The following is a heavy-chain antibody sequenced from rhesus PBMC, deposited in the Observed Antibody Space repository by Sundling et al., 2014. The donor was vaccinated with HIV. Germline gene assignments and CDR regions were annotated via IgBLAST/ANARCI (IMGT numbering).Heavy chain of an antibody. D-gene: IGHD3-9*01. V-gene: IGHV3-54*02. CDR1: GFTFSGYG. Sequence: EVHLVESGGGLVQPGGSLRLSCAASGFTFSGYGMHWVRQAPGKGLEWVAVISYDGSKKYYADSTKDRVTISRDNSKNILYLQMNKLKLEDTAVYYCARSSYEEDYNYYYSGAFDYWGQGVLVTVSS. J-gene: IGHJ4*01. CDR3: ARSSYEEDYNYYYSGAFDY. CDR2: ISYDGSKK.